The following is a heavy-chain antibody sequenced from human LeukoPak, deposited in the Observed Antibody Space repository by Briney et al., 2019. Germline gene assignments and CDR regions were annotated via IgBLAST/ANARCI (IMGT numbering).Heavy chain of an antibody. CDR1: GFTFSNYA. CDR3: ARGTLEHCSGASCYPLDS. J-gene: IGHJ5*01. Sequence: GGSLRLSCAASGFTFSNYAMSWVRQTPGKGLECVSVVTGSGGDTYYTGSVNGRFTISRDNPKNTLCLQMNSLRAEDTAVYYCARGTLEHCSGASCYPLDSWGQGTLVTVSS. D-gene: IGHD2-15*01. V-gene: IGHV3-23*01. CDR2: VTGSGGDT.